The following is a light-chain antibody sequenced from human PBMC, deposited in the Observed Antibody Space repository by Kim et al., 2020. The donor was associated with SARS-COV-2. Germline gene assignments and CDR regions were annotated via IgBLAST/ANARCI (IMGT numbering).Light chain of an antibody. CDR2: GAS. J-gene: IGKJ1*01. CDR1: QGVWRNF. Sequence: SPGGAATLSCRGSQGVWRNFIAWHQQQVGQPPRLLIYGASSRATVLPSRFSATSSGADFTLTVSRLQPEYFAFYYCHHYSGSPWTFGQGTKVDIK. CDR3: HHYSGSPWT. V-gene: IGKV3-20*01.